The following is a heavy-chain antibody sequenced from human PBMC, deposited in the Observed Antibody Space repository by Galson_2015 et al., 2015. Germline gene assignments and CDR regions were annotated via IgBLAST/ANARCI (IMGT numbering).Heavy chain of an antibody. J-gene: IGHJ4*02. V-gene: IGHV3-33*01. Sequence: SLRLSCAASGFTFSNYGMHWVRQALGKGLEWVALIYYDGSNKYYADSVKGRFTISRDNSKNTLYLQMNSLRAEDTAVYYCARDLRKGRFFDYWGQGTLVTVSS. CDR2: IYYDGSNK. CDR1: GFTFSNYG. CDR3: ARDLRKGRFFDY.